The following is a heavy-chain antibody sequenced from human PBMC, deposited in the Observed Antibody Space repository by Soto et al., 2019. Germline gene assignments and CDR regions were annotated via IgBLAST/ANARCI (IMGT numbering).Heavy chain of an antibody. J-gene: IGHJ5*02. Sequence: SETLSLTCTVSGGSISSSSYYWGWIRQPPGKGLEWIGSIYYSGSTYYNPSLKSRVTISVDTSKNQFSLKLSSVTAADTAVYYCARGSGYCSGGSCYQGGNWFDPWGQGTLVTVSS. V-gene: IGHV4-39*01. CDR3: ARGSGYCSGGSCYQGGNWFDP. D-gene: IGHD2-15*01. CDR2: IYYSGST. CDR1: GGSISSSSYY.